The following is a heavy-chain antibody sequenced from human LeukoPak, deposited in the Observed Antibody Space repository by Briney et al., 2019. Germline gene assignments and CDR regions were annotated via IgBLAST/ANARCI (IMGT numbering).Heavy chain of an antibody. Sequence: SETLSLTCTVSVGSISSYYWSWIRQPAGKGLEWIGRIYTSGSTNYNPSLKSRVTMSVDTSKNQFSLKLSSVTAADTAVYYCARDRPVYCSGGSCYYFAAAGFDYWGQGTLVTVSS. V-gene: IGHV4-4*07. J-gene: IGHJ4*02. CDR3: ARDRPVYCSGGSCYYFAAAGFDY. D-gene: IGHD2-15*01. CDR2: IYTSGST. CDR1: VGSISSYY.